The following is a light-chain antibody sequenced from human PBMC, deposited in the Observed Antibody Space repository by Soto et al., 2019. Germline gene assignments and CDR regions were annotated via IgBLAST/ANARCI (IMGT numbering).Light chain of an antibody. CDR1: SSNIGDNY. CDR3: ATWDSSLSAWV. V-gene: IGLV1-51*01. CDR2: DNK. J-gene: IGLJ7*01. Sequence: QSVLTQPPSVSAAPGQRVTISCSGSSSNIGDNYVSWYQQLPGTAPKLLIYDNKKRPSGIPDRFSGSKSGTSATLGITGLQTGDEADYYCATWDSSLSAWVFGGGTQLTVL.